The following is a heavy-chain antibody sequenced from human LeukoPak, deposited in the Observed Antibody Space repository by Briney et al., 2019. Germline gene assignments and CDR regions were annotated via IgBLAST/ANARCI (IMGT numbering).Heavy chain of an antibody. CDR3: AKHFNLGISTAGFDY. J-gene: IGHJ4*02. D-gene: IGHD2-15*01. Sequence: GGSLRLSCAASGFTFSSYAMSWVRQAPGKGLEWVSAISGSGGSTYYADSVKGRFTISRDNSKNTLYLQMNSLRAEDTAVYCCAKHFNLGISTAGFDYWGQGTLVTVSS. CDR2: ISGSGGST. V-gene: IGHV3-23*01. CDR1: GFTFSSYA.